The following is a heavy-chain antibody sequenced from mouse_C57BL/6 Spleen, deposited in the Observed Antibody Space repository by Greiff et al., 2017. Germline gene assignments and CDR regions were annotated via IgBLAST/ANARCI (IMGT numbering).Heavy chain of an antibody. CDR3: ARSPFITTGEEFEY. Sequence: QVQLQQSGPELVKPGASVKISCKASGYAFSSSWMNWVKQRPGKGLEWIGRIYPGDGDTNYNGKFKGKATLTADKSSSTAYMQLSSLTSEDSAVYFCARSPFITTGEEFEYWGDSTTLTVST. D-gene: IGHD1-1*01. J-gene: IGHJ2*01. CDR2: IYPGDGDT. CDR1: GYAFSSSW. V-gene: IGHV1-82*01.